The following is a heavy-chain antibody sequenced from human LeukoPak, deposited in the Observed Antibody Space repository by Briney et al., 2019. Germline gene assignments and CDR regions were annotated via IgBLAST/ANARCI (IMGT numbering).Heavy chain of an antibody. J-gene: IGHJ4*02. D-gene: IGHD1-26*01. CDR1: GGSVSSASYY. CDR2: IYYSGST. V-gene: IGHV4-61*01. CDR3: SRESGAFCPFGY. Sequence: SETLSLTCTVSGGSVSSASYYWSWIRQPPGKGLEWIGFIYYSGSTNYNPSLKSRVTISVDTSKNQFSLNLTSVTAADTATYYCSRESGAFCPFGYWGQGTLVIVSS.